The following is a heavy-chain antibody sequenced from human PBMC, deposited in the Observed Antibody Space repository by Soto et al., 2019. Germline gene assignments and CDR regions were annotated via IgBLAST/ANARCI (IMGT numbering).Heavy chain of an antibody. Sequence: LSLTCFGSSGSRINRNYYWSWIRQLPENGLEWITYIYSNGDTYYTPVLKSRVTISVDTSKNKMCLILTFVTAADTAVYYYSRRGGSLSCYYYHALEVCGQGTTVPVYS. CDR3: SRRGGSLSCYYYHALEV. J-gene: IGHJ6*01. CDR1: SGSRINRNYY. D-gene: IGHD3-16*01. CDR2: IYSNGDT. V-gene: IGHV4-31*02.